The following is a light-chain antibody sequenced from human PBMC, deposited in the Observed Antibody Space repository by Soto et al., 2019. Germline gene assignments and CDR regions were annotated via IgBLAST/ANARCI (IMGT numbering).Light chain of an antibody. CDR1: HTISSW. CDR2: AAS. J-gene: IGKJ1*01. V-gene: IGKV1-39*01. Sequence: DIQMPQSPSTLSGSVGDRVTITFRARHTISSWLAWYQQKPGKAPKLLIYAASSLQSGVPSRFSGSGSGTDFTLTISSLQPEDFATYYCQQSYSTPRTFGQGTKVDIK. CDR3: QQSYSTPRT.